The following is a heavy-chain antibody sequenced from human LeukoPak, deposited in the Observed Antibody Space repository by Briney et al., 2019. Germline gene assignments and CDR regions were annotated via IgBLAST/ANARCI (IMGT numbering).Heavy chain of an antibody. CDR3: AKDQKVGYCSGGSCYSGFGYFDY. Sequence: TGGSLRLSCAASGFTFSSYAISWVRQAPGKGLEWVSAISGSGGSTYYADSVKGRFTISRDNSKNTLYLQMNSLRAEDTAVYYCAKDQKVGYCSGGSCYSGFGYFDYWGQGTLVTVSS. CDR1: GFTFSSYA. CDR2: ISGSGGST. V-gene: IGHV3-23*01. D-gene: IGHD2-15*01. J-gene: IGHJ4*02.